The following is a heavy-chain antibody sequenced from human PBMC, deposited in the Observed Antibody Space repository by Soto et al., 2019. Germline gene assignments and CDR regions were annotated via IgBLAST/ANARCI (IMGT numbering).Heavy chain of an antibody. CDR2: INSDGSST. CDR3: ARGWGGPYDYVWGSYQDY. D-gene: IGHD3-16*02. CDR1: GFTFSSYW. Sequence: EVQLVESGGGLVQPGGSLRLSCAASGFTFSSYWMHWVRQAPGKGLVWVSRINSDGSSTSYADSVKGRFTISRDNTKNTLYRQMNGVGAEETAGYCCARGWGGPYDYVWGSYQDYWGQGTLVTVSS. J-gene: IGHJ4*02. V-gene: IGHV3-74*01.